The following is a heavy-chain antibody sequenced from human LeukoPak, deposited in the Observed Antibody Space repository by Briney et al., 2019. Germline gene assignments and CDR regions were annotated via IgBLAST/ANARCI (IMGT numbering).Heavy chain of an antibody. J-gene: IGHJ5*02. Sequence: GGSLRLSCAASGFTFSDYTMNWVRQAPGKGLEWVSAISSSSSFIFYADSVKGRFTISRDNAKNSLYLQMNSLRVEDTAVYYCVRVSYGYGDYQDPWGQGTLVTVSS. CDR2: ISSSSSFI. CDR3: VRVSYGYGDYQDP. V-gene: IGHV3-21*01. CDR1: GFTFSDYT. D-gene: IGHD4-17*01.